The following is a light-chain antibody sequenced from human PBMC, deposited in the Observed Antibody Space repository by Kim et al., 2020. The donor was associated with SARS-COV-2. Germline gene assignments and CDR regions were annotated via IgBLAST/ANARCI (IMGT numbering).Light chain of an antibody. V-gene: IGLV1-44*01. CDR1: NSNIGSNA. CDR2: SND. J-gene: IGLJ3*02. Sequence: QSVLTQPPSASGTPGQRVTISCSGSNSNIGSNAVNWYQQLPGTAPRVLIYSNDQRPSGFPARFSGSKSGTSASLAISGLQSADEADYYCAAWQDSLNGPVFGGGTQLTVL. CDR3: AAWQDSLNGPV.